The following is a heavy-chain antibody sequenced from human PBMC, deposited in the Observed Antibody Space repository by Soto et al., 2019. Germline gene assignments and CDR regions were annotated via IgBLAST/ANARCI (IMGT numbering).Heavy chain of an antibody. Sequence: QVQLQQWGAGLLKPSETLSLTCAVYGGSFSGYYWSWIRQPPGKGLEWIGEINHSGSTNYNPSLKSRVTISVYTSKNQFSLKLSSVTAADTAVYYCARGSAYCSSTSCYSVPQVYYMDVWGKGTTVTVSS. CDR1: GGSFSGYY. CDR2: INHSGST. CDR3: ARGSAYCSSTSCYSVPQVYYMDV. D-gene: IGHD2-2*01. J-gene: IGHJ6*03. V-gene: IGHV4-34*01.